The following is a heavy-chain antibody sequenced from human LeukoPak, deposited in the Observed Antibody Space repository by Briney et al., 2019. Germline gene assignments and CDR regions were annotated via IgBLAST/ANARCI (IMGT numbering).Heavy chain of an antibody. CDR2: ISAISGST. CDR3: AKGGSSSWDYFDH. Sequence: GGSLRVSCAASGCIFNSYGMTWVRQAPGKGLEWVSTISAISGSTYFADSVKGRFTISRDNSKNTLYLQMNSLRAEDTAVYYCAKGGSSSWDYFDHWGQGTLVTVSS. V-gene: IGHV3-23*01. CDR1: GCIFNSYG. J-gene: IGHJ4*02. D-gene: IGHD6-13*01.